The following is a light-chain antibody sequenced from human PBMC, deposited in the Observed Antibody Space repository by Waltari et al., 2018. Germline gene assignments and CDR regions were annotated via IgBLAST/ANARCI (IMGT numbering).Light chain of an antibody. V-gene: IGKV3-15*01. Sequence: EIVMTQSPATLSVSPGERATLSCRASQSLSTNLAWYQQKPGQAPRLLIFGASTRVTGIPARFSGSGSGTDFTLAISGLQSEDFALYYCQHYNEHPLTFGGGTKVEIK. J-gene: IGKJ4*01. CDR2: GAS. CDR3: QHYNEHPLT. CDR1: QSLSTN.